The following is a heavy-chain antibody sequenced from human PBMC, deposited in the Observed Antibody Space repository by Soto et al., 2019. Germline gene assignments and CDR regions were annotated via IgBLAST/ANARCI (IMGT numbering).Heavy chain of an antibody. J-gene: IGHJ6*02. CDR2: ISGNGGNI. V-gene: IGHV3-23*01. CDR3: AKFDSSSSYYGMDV. CDR1: GFTFSNYA. Sequence: PVGSLRLSCAASGFTFSNYAMSWVRQAPGKGLKWVSAISGNGGNIYYADSVKGRFTISRDNSMNTLYLQMDSLRAEDTAIYYCAKFDSSSSYYGMDVWGQGTTVTVSS. D-gene: IGHD6-6*01.